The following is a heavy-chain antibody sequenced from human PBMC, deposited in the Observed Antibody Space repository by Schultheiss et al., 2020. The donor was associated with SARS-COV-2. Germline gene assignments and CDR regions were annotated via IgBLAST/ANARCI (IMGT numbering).Heavy chain of an antibody. D-gene: IGHD2-8*01. Sequence: GGSLRLSCAASGFTFSSYAMSWVRQAPGKGLEWVSAISGSGGSTYYADSVKGRFTISRDNAKNSLYLQMNSLRAEDTAVYYCARNFIPTYCTNGVCYSYYYYGMDVWGQGATVTVAS. CDR3: ARNFIPTYCTNGVCYSYYYYGMDV. CDR2: ISGSGGST. CDR1: GFTFSSYA. J-gene: IGHJ6*02. V-gene: IGHV3-23*01.